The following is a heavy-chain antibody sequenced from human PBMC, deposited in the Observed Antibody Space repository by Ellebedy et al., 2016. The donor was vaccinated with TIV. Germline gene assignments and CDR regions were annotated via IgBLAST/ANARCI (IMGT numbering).Heavy chain of an antibody. J-gene: IGHJ4*02. CDR3: TRDGPANDF. Sequence: AASVKVSCKASGYTLTNYYIHWVRQAPGQGLEWMGMINPNDGSTNYAQKFQDRVTMTRDTSTSTVYMALSSLRSEDTAMYYCTRDGPANDFWGQGTLVTVSS. D-gene: IGHD2-2*01. CDR2: INPNDGST. V-gene: IGHV1-46*01. CDR1: GYTLTNYY.